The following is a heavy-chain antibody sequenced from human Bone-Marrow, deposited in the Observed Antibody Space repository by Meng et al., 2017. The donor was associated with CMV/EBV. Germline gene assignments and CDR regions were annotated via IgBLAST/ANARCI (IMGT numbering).Heavy chain of an antibody. CDR3: ARDVGKYCSSTSCFEFDY. CDR1: GDSVSSNSAA. CDR2: TYYRSKWYN. J-gene: IGHJ4*02. Sequence: SQTLSLTCAISGDSVSSNSAAWNWIRQSPSRGLEWLGRTYYRSKWYNDYAVSVKSRITINPDTSKNQFSLQLNSVTPEDTAVYYCARDVGKYCSSTSCFEFDYWGQGTLVTVSS. V-gene: IGHV6-1*01. D-gene: IGHD2-2*01.